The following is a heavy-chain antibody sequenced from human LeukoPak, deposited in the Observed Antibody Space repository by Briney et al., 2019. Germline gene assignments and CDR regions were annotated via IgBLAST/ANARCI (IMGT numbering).Heavy chain of an antibody. J-gene: IGHJ5*02. CDR2: INHSGST. V-gene: IGHV4-34*01. CDR3: ARGVAGTDLFDP. CDR1: GGSFSGYY. Sequence: SETLSLACAVYGGSFSGYYWSWIRQPPGKGLEWIGEINHSGSTNCNPSLKSRVTISVDTSKNQFSLKLSSVTAADTAVYYCARGVAGTDLFDPWGQGTLVTVSS. D-gene: IGHD6-19*01.